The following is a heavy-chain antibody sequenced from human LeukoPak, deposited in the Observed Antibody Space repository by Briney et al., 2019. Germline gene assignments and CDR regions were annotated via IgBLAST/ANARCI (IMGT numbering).Heavy chain of an antibody. D-gene: IGHD4-17*01. CDR3: TTDLATVTTPWFDP. J-gene: IGHJ5*02. V-gene: IGHV3-15*01. Sequence: GGSLRLSCAASGFTFSNAWMSCVRQAPGKGLEWVGRIKSKTDGGTTDYAAPVKGRFTISRDDSKNTLYLQMNSLKTEDTAVYYCTTDLATVTTPWFDPWGQGTLVTVSS. CDR1: GFTFSNAW. CDR2: IKSKTDGGTT.